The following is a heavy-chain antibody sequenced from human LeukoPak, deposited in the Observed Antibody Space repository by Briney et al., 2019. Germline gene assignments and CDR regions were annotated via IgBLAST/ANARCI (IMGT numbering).Heavy chain of an antibody. V-gene: IGHV3-11*01. J-gene: IGHJ2*01. CDR3: AKSASKTPYYYDSSGWYWYFDL. CDR2: ISSSGSTI. CDR1: GFTFSDYY. Sequence: GGSLRLSCAASGFTFSDYYMSWIRQAPGKGLEWVSYISSSGSTIYYADSVKGRFTISRDNSKNTLYLQMNSLRAEDTAVYYCAKSASKTPYYYDSSGWYWYFDLWGRGTLVTVSS. D-gene: IGHD3-22*01.